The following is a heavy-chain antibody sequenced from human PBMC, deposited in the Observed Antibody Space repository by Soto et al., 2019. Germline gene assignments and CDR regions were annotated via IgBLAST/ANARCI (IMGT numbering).Heavy chain of an antibody. J-gene: IGHJ3*02. CDR2: IWYDGSNK. CDR1: GFTFSSYG. V-gene: IGHV3-33*01. D-gene: IGHD3-16*01. CDR3: ARETFAFDI. Sequence: QVQLVESGGGVVQPGRSLRLSCAASGFTFSSYGMHWVRQAPGKGLEWVAVIWYDGSNKYYADSVKGRFTISRDNSKNTLYLQMNSLRAEDTAVYYCARETFAFDIWGQGTMVTVSS.